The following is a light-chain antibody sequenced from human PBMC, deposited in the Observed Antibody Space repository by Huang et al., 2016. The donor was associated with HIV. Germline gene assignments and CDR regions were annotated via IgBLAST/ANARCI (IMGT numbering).Light chain of an antibody. V-gene: IGKV1-39*01. CDR3: QQSSTTPWT. CDR2: ASS. Sequence: DIQMTQSPSSLSASVGYRVTITCRASQTISTYLNWYQQQPGKAPKLLIYASSTLQTGVPSRCSAGGSGTEFTLTISSLQAEDFATYYCQQSSTTPWTFGQGTKVEIK. J-gene: IGKJ1*01. CDR1: QTISTY.